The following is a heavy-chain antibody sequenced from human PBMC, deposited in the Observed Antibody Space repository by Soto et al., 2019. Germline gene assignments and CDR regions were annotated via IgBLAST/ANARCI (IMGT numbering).Heavy chain of an antibody. J-gene: IGHJ4*02. CDR3: AKLDSSGYYYDRDYFDY. CDR1: GFTFSSYA. Sequence: GGSLILSCAASGFTFSSYAMSWVRQAPGKGLEWVSAISGSGGSTYYADSVKGRFTISRDNSKNTLYLQMNSLRAEDTAVYYCAKLDSSGYYYDRDYFDYWGQGTLVTVSS. CDR2: ISGSGGST. D-gene: IGHD3-22*01. V-gene: IGHV3-23*01.